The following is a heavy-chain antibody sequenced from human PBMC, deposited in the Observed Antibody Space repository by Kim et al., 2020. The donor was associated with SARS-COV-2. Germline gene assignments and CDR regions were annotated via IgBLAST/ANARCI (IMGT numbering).Heavy chain of an antibody. V-gene: IGHV1-69*13. CDR3: ASCMGVLGYCSSTSYLDY. Sequence: SVKVSCKASGGTFSSYAISWVRQAPGQGLEWMGGIIPIFGTANYAQKFQGRVTITADESTSTAYMELSSLRSEDTAVYYCASCMGVLGYCSSTSYLDYWGQGTLVTVSS. D-gene: IGHD2-2*01. CDR2: IIPIFGTA. J-gene: IGHJ4*02. CDR1: GGTFSSYA.